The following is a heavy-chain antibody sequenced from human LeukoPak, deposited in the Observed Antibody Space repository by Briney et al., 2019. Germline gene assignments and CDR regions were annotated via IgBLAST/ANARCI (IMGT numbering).Heavy chain of an antibody. V-gene: IGHV3-66*01. CDR3: ARGRSSSWYGDY. D-gene: IGHD6-13*01. CDR2: IFSDGRT. J-gene: IGHJ4*02. CDR1: GFTVSSNY. Sequence: EGSLRLSCAASGFTVSSNYMSWVRQAPGKGLEWVSIIFSDGRTYYADSVRGRFTISRDNSENTLYLQMNSLRADDTAVYFCARGRSSSWYGDYWGQGTLVTVSS.